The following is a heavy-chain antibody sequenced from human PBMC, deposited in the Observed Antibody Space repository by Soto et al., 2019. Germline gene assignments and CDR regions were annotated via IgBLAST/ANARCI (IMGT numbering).Heavy chain of an antibody. D-gene: IGHD6-13*01. J-gene: IGHJ5*02. Sequence: QVQLQQWGAGLLKPSETLSLTCAVYGGSFSDYYWSWIRQPPGKGLEWIGEINQSGSGNYNPSLKSLVTISLDKTNTQFSLRLSSVTAADTAVYYCARVLGARIAASNGFDPWGQGTLVTVSS. CDR2: INQSGSG. V-gene: IGHV4-34*01. CDR1: GGSFSDYY. CDR3: ARVLGARIAASNGFDP.